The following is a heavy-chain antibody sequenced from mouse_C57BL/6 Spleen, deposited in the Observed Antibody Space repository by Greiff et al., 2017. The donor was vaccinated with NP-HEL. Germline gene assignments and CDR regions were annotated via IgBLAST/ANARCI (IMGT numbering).Heavy chain of an antibody. Sequence: QVQLQQPGAELVKPGASVKVSCKASGYTFTSYWMHWVKQRPGQGLEWIGRIHPSDSDTNYNQKFKGKATLTVDKSSSTAYMQLSSLTSEDSAVYYCAIDIYSAWFAYWGQGTLVTVSA. D-gene: IGHD2-1*01. V-gene: IGHV1-74*01. CDR2: IHPSDSDT. CDR3: AIDIYSAWFAY. J-gene: IGHJ3*01. CDR1: GYTFTSYW.